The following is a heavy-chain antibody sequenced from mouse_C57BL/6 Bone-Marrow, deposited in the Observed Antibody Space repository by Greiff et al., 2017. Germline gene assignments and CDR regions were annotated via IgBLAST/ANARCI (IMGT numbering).Heavy chain of an antibody. V-gene: IGHV1-63*01. J-gene: IGHJ1*03. CDR2: IYPGGGYT. Sequence: QVQLQQSGAELVRPGTSVKMSCKASGYTFTNYWIGWAKQRPGHGLEWIGDIYPGGGYTNYNEKFKGKATLPADKSSSTAYMQFSSLTSEDSAIYYCARKGGNPWYFDVWGTGTTVTVSS. D-gene: IGHD2-1*01. CDR3: ARKGGNPWYFDV. CDR1: GYTFTNYW.